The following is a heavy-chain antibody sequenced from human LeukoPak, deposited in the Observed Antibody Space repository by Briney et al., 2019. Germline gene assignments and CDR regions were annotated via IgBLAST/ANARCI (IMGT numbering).Heavy chain of an antibody. J-gene: IGHJ1*01. Sequence: SPSETLSLTCTVSGGSISSYYWSWIRQPAGKGLEWIGRIYTSGSTNYNPSLKSRVTISVDTSKNQFSLKLSSVTAADTAVYYCARDAGGNFAGNEYFQHWGQGTLVTVSS. CDR2: IYTSGST. CDR3: ARDAGGNFAGNEYFQH. D-gene: IGHD4-23*01. V-gene: IGHV4-4*07. CDR1: GGSISSYY.